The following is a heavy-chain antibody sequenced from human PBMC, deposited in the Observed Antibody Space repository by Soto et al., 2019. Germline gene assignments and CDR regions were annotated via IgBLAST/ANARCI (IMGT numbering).Heavy chain of an antibody. CDR2: ISGSGADT. CDR1: GITFRSHA. D-gene: IGHD3-16*01. CDR3: ATEYGGGTRMITSDFDY. J-gene: IGHJ4*02. V-gene: IGHV3-23*01. Sequence: EVQLLESGGGLVQPGGSLRLSCAVSGITFRSHALSWVRQAPGKGLEWVSGISGSGADTHYADSVKGRFTISRDNSKNTLSLRMSSLRADDTAVYYCATEYGGGTRMITSDFDYWGRGTLVTVSS.